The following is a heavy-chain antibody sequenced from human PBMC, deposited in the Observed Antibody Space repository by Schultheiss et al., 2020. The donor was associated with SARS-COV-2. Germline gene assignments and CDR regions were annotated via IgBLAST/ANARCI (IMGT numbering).Heavy chain of an antibody. D-gene: IGHD2-15*01. V-gene: IGHV3-33*06. Sequence: GGSLRLSCAASGFTFSSYAMHWVRQAPGKGLEWVAVIWYDGSNKYYADSVKGRFTISRDNSKNTLYLQMNSLRAEDTAVYYCAKAQRAVVVVAAIPGYYGMDVWGQGTTVTVSS. J-gene: IGHJ6*02. CDR1: GFTFSSYA. CDR3: AKAQRAVVVVAAIPGYYGMDV. CDR2: IWYDGSNK.